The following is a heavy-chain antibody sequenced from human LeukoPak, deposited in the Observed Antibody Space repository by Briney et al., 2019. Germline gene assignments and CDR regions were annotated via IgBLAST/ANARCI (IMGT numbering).Heavy chain of an antibody. CDR1: GGSISSGDYY. J-gene: IGHJ3*02. D-gene: IGHD3-16*02. V-gene: IGHV4-39*01. Sequence: SSETLSLTCTVSGGSISSGDYYWGWIRQPPGKGLEWIGSIYYSGSTYYNPSLKSRVTISVDTSKNQFSLKLSSVTAADTAVYYCARHLSRRLSPGSSGVDAFDIWGQGTMVTVSS. CDR3: ARHLSRRLSPGSSGVDAFDI. CDR2: IYYSGST.